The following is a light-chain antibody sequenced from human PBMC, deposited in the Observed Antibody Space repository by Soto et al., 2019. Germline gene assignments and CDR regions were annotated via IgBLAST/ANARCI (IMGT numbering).Light chain of an antibody. CDR1: SSDVGGYNY. Sequence: QSVLTQPASVSGSPGQSITISCTGTSSDVGGYNYVSWYQQHPGKAPKLMIYEVSNRPSGVSNRFSGSKSDNTASLTISGLQAEDEADYYCSSYTSSSTSFGGGTKLTVL. CDR3: SSYTSSSTS. V-gene: IGLV2-14*01. J-gene: IGLJ2*01. CDR2: EVS.